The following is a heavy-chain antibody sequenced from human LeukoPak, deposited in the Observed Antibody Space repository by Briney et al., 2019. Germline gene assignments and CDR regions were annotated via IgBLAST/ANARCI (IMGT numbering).Heavy chain of an antibody. V-gene: IGHV1-2*02. Sequence: ASVKVSCKASGYTFTGYYMHWVRQAPGQGLEWMGWINPNSGGTNYTQKFQGRVTMTRDTSISTAYMELSRLRSDDTAVYYCARDVHKPMVRGKPESYNWFDPWGQGTLVTVSS. J-gene: IGHJ5*02. CDR2: INPNSGGT. D-gene: IGHD3-10*01. CDR1: GYTFTGYY. CDR3: ARDVHKPMVRGKPESYNWFDP.